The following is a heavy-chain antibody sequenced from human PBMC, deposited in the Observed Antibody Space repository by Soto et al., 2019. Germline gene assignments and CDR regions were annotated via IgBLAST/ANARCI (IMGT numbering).Heavy chain of an antibody. Sequence: GAGPTLVNPTQTLTLTCTFSGLSIRTTGVGVGWILHPPGKALECLALIYWNDDKRYSPSLXSRXTITKDTSKNQVVLTMTNMEPVDTVTYYCAHNAGHVDYSYGSKSWFDPLCQGTLLTSLL. D-gene: IGHD5-18*01. CDR1: GLSIRTTGVG. V-gene: IGHV2-5*01. CDR2: IYWNDDK. J-gene: IGHJ5*02. CDR3: AHNAGHVDYSYGSKSWFDP.